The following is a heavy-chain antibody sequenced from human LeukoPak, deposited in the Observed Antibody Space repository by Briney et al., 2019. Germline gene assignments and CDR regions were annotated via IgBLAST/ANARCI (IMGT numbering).Heavy chain of an antibody. D-gene: IGHD4-23*01. CDR2: IRYDGSNK. J-gene: IGHJ3*02. Sequence: QPGGSXRLSCAASGFTFSSYGMHWVRQAPGKGLEWVAFIRYDGSNKYYADSVKGRFTISRDNSKNTLYLQMNSLRAEDTAVYYCAKAVLTHYAFDIWGQGTMVTVSS. CDR3: AKAVLTHYAFDI. CDR1: GFTFSSYG. V-gene: IGHV3-30*02.